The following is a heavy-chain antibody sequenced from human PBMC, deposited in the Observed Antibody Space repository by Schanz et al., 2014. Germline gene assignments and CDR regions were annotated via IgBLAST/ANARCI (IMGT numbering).Heavy chain of an antibody. J-gene: IGHJ4*02. V-gene: IGHV3-23*04. CDR3: VSQTGSPNY. CDR1: GFSFSSYA. CDR2: MNESHSTI. Sequence: EVQLVQSGGGLVQPGGSLRLSCAASGFSFSSYAMGWVRQARGKGLEWVSAMNESHSTIYYADSVKGRFTISRDNSKNTLYLQMTSLRAEDTAVYFCVSQTGSPNYWGQGTLVTVSS. D-gene: IGHD6-13*01.